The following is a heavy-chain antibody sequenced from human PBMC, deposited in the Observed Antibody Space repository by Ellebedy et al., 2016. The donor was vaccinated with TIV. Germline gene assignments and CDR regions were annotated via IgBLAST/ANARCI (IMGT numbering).Heavy chain of an antibody. CDR2: VSNSGDST. D-gene: IGHD4-23*01. V-gene: IGHV3-23*01. Sequence: GESLKISCAASGFTFTNYAMNWVRQAPGKGLEGVSAVSNSGDSTYYADSVKGRFTISRDNSKNTLYLQMSSLRAEDTAVYYCSFKGVATHVYWGQGTLVTVSS. CDR1: GFTFTNYA. CDR3: SFKGVATHVY. J-gene: IGHJ4*02.